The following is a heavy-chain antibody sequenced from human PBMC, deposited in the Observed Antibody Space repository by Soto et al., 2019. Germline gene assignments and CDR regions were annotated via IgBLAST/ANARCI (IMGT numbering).Heavy chain of an antibody. J-gene: IGHJ3*02. Sequence: QMQLQESGPGLVKPSGTLSLTCTVSGVSINSANWWTWVRQSPGKGLEWIGEIYHSGSTNFNPSLMSRVTISVDNSKNQFYLELTSVTAADTAVYYCARYCGGSSCYLGAFDIWGQGTMVTVSS. V-gene: IGHV4-4*02. D-gene: IGHD2-15*01. CDR2: IYHSGST. CDR3: ARYCGGSSCYLGAFDI. CDR1: GVSINSANW.